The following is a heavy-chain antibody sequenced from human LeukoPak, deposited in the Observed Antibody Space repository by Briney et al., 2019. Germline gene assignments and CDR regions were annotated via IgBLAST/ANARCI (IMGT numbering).Heavy chain of an antibody. V-gene: IGHV4-39*01. Sequence: SETLSLTRTVSGGSISSSSYYWGWIRQPPGKGLEWIGSIYYSGSTYYNPSLKSRVTISVDTSKNQFSLKLSSVTAADTAVYYCARRVELDYFDYWGQGTLVTVSS. J-gene: IGHJ4*02. CDR2: IYYSGST. CDR1: GGSISSSSYY. CDR3: ARRVELDYFDY. D-gene: IGHD6-6*01.